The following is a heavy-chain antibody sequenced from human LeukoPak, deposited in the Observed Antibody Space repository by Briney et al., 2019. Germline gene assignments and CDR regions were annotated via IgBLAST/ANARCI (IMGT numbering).Heavy chain of an antibody. CDR2: IYYSGST. Sequence: SETLSLTCTVSGGSISSYYWSWIRQPPGKGLEWIGYIYYSGSTNYNPSLKSRVTISVDTSKNQFSLKLSSVTAAGTAVYYCARAEPSSYYYDSSGYLGRFDPWGQGTLVTVSS. J-gene: IGHJ5*02. D-gene: IGHD3-22*01. CDR3: ARAEPSSYYYDSSGYLGRFDP. V-gene: IGHV4-59*01. CDR1: GGSISSYY.